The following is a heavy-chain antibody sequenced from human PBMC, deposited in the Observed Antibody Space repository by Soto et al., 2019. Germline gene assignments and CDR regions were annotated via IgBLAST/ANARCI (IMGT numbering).Heavy chain of an antibody. V-gene: IGHV1-58*02. D-gene: IGHD3-9*01. CDR3: AAARAGDILTGYGLGWFAP. J-gene: IGHJ5*02. CDR2: IVVGSGNT. CDR1: GFTFTSSA. Sequence: GASVKVSCKASGFTFTSSAMQWVRQARGQRLEWIGWIVVGSGNTNYAQKFQERVTITRDMSTSTAYMELSSLRSEDTAVYYCAAARAGDILTGYGLGWFAPWGQGTLVTVSS.